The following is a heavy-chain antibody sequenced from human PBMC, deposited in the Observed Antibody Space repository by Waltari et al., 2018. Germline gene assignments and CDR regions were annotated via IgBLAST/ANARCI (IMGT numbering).Heavy chain of an antibody. J-gene: IGHJ4*02. CDR2: IFWNDDK. V-gene: IGHV2-5*01. CDR1: GFPLSSSVGG. Sequence: QITLKESGPTVVKPTQTLTLTCSFSGFPLSSSVGGVGWIRQTPGKAPEWLALIFWNDDKRYNPSLKRRLTISADTSKNQVVLTLTAMDPLDTATYYCAHPYSNGWYCFDYWGPGTLVTVSS. CDR3: AHPYSNGWYCFDY. D-gene: IGHD6-19*01.